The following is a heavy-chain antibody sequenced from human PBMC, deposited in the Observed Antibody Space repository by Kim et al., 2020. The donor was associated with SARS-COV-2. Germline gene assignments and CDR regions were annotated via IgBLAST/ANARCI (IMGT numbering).Heavy chain of an antibody. D-gene: IGHD6-6*01. CDR3: ARPRPHWYFEL. J-gene: IGHJ2*01. V-gene: IGHV3-23*01. Sequence: YADSVKGRFTISRDNSINILYLQMSSLRAEDTAIYYCARPRPHWYFELWGRGTLVTVSS.